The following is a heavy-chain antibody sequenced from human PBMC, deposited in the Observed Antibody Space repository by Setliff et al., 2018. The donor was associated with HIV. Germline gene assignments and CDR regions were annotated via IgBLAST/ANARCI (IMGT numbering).Heavy chain of an antibody. J-gene: IGHJ3*02. V-gene: IGHV1-18*01. Sequence: ASVKVSCKASGYIFGNYGINWVRLAPGQGLEWMGWISGHNGNTNSAQKVQGRVIMTTDTSTSTAYMELRSLRSDDAAVYYCTRGPWSKVVTTDTFDIWGQGTMVTVSS. CDR3: TRGPWSKVVTTDTFDI. D-gene: IGHD2-15*01. CDR2: ISGHNGNT. CDR1: GYIFGNYG.